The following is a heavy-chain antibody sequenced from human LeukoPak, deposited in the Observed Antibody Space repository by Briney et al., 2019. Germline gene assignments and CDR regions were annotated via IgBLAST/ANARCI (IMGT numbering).Heavy chain of an antibody. J-gene: IGHJ3*02. Sequence: SETLSLTCAVYGGSFSGYYWSWIRQPPGKGLEWIGEINHSGSTNYNPSLKSRVTISVDTSKNQFSLKLSSVTAADTAVYYCARVGYSGSLSGSFDIWGQGTMVTVSS. CDR1: GGSFSGYY. CDR3: ARVGYSGSLSGSFDI. CDR2: INHSGST. D-gene: IGHD1-26*01. V-gene: IGHV4-34*01.